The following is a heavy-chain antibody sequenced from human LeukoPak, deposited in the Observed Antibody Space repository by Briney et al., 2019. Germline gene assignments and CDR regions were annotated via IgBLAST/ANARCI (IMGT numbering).Heavy chain of an antibody. V-gene: IGHV4-61*09. D-gene: IGHD6-19*01. J-gene: IGHJ4*02. Sequence: PSETLSLTCTVSGGSINSGSYYWSWIRQPAGKGLEWMGHFYTSGHTSYNPSLKSRVTISVDTSKNQFSLKMNSVTAADTAVYYCAKDISSGWPYCFDYWGQGTLVTVSS. CDR1: GGSINSGSYY. CDR2: FYTSGHT. CDR3: AKDISSGWPYCFDY.